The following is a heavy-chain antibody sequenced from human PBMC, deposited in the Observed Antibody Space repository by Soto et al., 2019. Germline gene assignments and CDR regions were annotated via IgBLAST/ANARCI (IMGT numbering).Heavy chain of an antibody. J-gene: IGHJ6*02. CDR1: GLTLSSYA. D-gene: IGHD2-2*01. CDR2: ISASGGST. V-gene: IGHV3-23*01. CDR3: AKGSCSGSSCEKLNPFRVKYCYNGMDV. Sequence: PGGSLRLSCAASGLTLSSYAMSWVRQAPGKGLEWVSGISASGGSTYYADSVKGRFTISRDSSKNTLYLQMISLSAEDTAVYHCAKGSCSGSSCEKLNPFRVKYCYNGMDVWGQGTTVTVSS.